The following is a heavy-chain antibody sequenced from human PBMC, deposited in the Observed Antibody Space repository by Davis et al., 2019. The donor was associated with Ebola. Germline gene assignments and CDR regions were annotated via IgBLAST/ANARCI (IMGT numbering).Heavy chain of an antibody. Sequence: SVKVSCKASGGTFSSYAISWVRQAPGQGLECMGGIIPIFGTANYAQKFQGRVTITADKSTSTAYMELSSLRSEDTAVYYCASMIVVEINYYYYGMDVWGQGTTVTVSS. CDR2: IIPIFGTA. CDR1: GGTFSSYA. D-gene: IGHD3-22*01. J-gene: IGHJ6*02. V-gene: IGHV1-69*06. CDR3: ASMIVVEINYYYYGMDV.